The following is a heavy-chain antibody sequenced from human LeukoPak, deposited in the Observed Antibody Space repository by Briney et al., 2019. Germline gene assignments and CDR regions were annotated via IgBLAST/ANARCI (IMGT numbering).Heavy chain of an antibody. Sequence: GGSLRLSCAASGLIFSTYGMHWVRQAPGKGLEWVANIKQDGSEKYYVDSVKGRFTISRDNAKNSLYLQMNSLRAEDTAVYYCAREYEPGEAYGDYSSYYYYYMDVWGKGTTVTVSS. D-gene: IGHD4-17*01. CDR1: GLIFSTYG. CDR3: AREYEPGEAYGDYSSYYYYYMDV. CDR2: IKQDGSEK. V-gene: IGHV3-7*01. J-gene: IGHJ6*03.